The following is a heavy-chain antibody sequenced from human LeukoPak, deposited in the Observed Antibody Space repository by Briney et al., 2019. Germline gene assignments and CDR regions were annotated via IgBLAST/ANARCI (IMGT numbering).Heavy chain of an antibody. J-gene: IGHJ4*02. Sequence: GASVKVSCKASGYTFSSFGISWVRQAPRQGLEWMGRISAYNGNTNYAQKVQGRVTMTTDTSTSTAYMELRSLRSDDTAVYYCARGSGDIVVVPAAMRLFDLKYWGQGTLVTVSS. CDR3: ARGSGDIVVVPAAMRLFDLKY. D-gene: IGHD2-2*01. V-gene: IGHV1-18*01. CDR2: ISAYNGNT. CDR1: GYTFSSFG.